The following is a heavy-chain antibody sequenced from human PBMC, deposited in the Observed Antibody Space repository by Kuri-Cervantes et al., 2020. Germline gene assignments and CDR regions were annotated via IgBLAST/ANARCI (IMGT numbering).Heavy chain of an antibody. V-gene: IGHV2-70*04. CDR3: ARIGITMIRGVRNYYFDY. D-gene: IGHD3-10*01. CDR2: IDWNDYK. J-gene: IGHJ4*02. CDR1: GFSLSTKEIR. Sequence: SGPTLVKPTQTLTLTCTFSGFSLSTKEIRVSWIRQPPGKALEWLARIDWNDYKFYSTSLKTRLSISKDTSRNQVVLTMTNMDPVDTATYYCARIGITMIRGVRNYYFDYWGQGALVTVSS.